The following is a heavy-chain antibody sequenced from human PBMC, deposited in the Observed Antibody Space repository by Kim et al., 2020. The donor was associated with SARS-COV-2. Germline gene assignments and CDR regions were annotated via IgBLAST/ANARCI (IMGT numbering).Heavy chain of an antibody. Sequence: TNYAPKLQGRVTMTTDTSTSTAYMELRSLRSDDTAVYYCARDGGGSPLSDYWGQGTLVTVSS. CDR2: T. D-gene: IGHD3-10*01. J-gene: IGHJ4*02. V-gene: IGHV1-18*01. CDR3: ARDGGGSPLSDY.